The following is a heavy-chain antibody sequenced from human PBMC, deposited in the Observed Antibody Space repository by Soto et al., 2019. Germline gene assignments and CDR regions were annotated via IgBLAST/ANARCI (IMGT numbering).Heavy chain of an antibody. CDR3: GMVRRWGYYYYMDV. J-gene: IGHJ6*03. CDR1: GGSISSSSYY. Sequence: SETLSLTCTVSGGSISSSSYYWGWIRQPPGKGLEWIGSIYYSGSTYYNPSLKSRVTISVDTSKNQFSLKLSSVTAADTAVYYCGMVRRWGYYYYMDVWGKGTTVTVSS. V-gene: IGHV4-39*01. CDR2: IYYSGST. D-gene: IGHD3-10*01.